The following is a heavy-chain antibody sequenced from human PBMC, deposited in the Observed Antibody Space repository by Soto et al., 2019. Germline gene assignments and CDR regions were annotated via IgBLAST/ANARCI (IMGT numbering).Heavy chain of an antibody. V-gene: IGHV1-3*01. CDR1: EDTFTRYV. CDR2: INAGNGNT. J-gene: IGHJ6*02. D-gene: IGHD6-13*01. CDR3: ATSTIDTSTWKQYFYGMDV. Sequence: EASVKVSCKASEDTFTRYVIHWVRRAPGQRLEWMGWINAGNGNTKYSQNFQGRVTITRDASASTAYMELSSLRSQDTAVYYCATSTIDTSTWKQYFYGMDVWGQGSTVTVSS.